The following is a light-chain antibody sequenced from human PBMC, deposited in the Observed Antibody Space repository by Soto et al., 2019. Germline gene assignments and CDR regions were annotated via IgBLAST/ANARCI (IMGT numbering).Light chain of an antibody. Sequence: QSVLTQPPSVSGAPGQRVTISCTGSGSNIGAGYDVHWYQQLPGTAPKLLIYGNTNRPSGVPDRFSGSRSGTSASLAITGLQAEDEADYYCQSHDSSLSGYVFGTGTKATVL. CDR1: GSNIGAGYD. CDR2: GNT. CDR3: QSHDSSLSGYV. V-gene: IGLV1-40*01. J-gene: IGLJ1*01.